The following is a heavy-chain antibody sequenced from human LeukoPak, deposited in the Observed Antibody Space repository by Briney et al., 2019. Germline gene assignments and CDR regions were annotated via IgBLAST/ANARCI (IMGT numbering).Heavy chain of an antibody. CDR2: IIPIFGTA. Sequence: SVKVSCKASGGTFSSYAISWVRQAPGQGPEWMGGIIPIFGTANYAQKFQGRVTITTDESTSTAYMELSSLRSEDTAVYYCARDYDSSGYVGVENWFDPWGQGTLVTVSS. J-gene: IGHJ5*02. D-gene: IGHD3-22*01. CDR1: GGTFSSYA. CDR3: ARDYDSSGYVGVENWFDP. V-gene: IGHV1-69*05.